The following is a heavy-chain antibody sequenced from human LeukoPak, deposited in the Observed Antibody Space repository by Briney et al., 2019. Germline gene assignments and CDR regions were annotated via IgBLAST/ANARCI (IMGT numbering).Heavy chain of an antibody. CDR2: IIPIFGTA. CDR1: GGTFSSYA. D-gene: IGHD3-22*01. V-gene: IGHV1-69*05. CDR3: ARAHYSGYDDY. J-gene: IGHJ4*02. Sequence: SVKVSCKASGGTFSSYAISWVRQAPGQGLEWMGGIIPIFGTANYAQKFQGRVTMTRDTSTSTVYMELSSLRSEDTAVYYCARAHYSGYDDYWGQGTLVTVSS.